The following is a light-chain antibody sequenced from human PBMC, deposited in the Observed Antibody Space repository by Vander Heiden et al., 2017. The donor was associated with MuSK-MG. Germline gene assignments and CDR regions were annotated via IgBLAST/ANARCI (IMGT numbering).Light chain of an antibody. CDR3: QQYNSYL. CDR2: DAS. V-gene: IGKV1-5*01. J-gene: IGKJ1*01. Sequence: DIQMTQSPSTLSASVGDRVTITCRASQSISSWLAWYQQKPGKAPKLLIYDASSLESGVQSRFSGSGAGTEFTLTISRLQTDDFATYYCQQYNSYLFGQGTKVEIK. CDR1: QSISSW.